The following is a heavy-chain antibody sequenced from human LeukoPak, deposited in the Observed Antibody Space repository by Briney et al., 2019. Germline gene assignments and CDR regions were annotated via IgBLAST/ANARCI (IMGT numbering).Heavy chain of an antibody. V-gene: IGHV3-30*02. CDR2: IQDDASNQ. CDR1: GFTFSSYG. Sequence: QTGGSLRLSCAASGFTFSSYGMHWVRQAPGKGLEWVTFIQDDASNQYYADSVKGRFTISRDNSKNTLYLQMNSLRAEDTAVYYCATGTTFFDYWGQGTLVTVSS. CDR3: ATGTTFFDY. J-gene: IGHJ4*02. D-gene: IGHD1-1*01.